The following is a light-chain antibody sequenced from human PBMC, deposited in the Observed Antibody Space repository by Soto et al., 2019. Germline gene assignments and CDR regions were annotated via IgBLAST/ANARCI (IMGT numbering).Light chain of an antibody. CDR3: QQSYSRVT. J-gene: IGKJ1*01. Sequence: DIRMTHSPSSLSASVGDRVTITCRARQSITTCLKWYQQKPGKAPKHLIYAASGLQSGVPSRFSGSGSGTDFPLTVSSLQPEDLATYYCQQSYSRVTVDQGTKVEIK. CDR1: QSITTC. CDR2: AAS. V-gene: IGKV1-39*01.